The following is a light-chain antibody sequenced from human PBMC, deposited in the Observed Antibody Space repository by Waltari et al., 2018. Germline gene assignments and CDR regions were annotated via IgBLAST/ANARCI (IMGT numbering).Light chain of an antibody. V-gene: IGKV3-20*01. CDR3: QQYDISPLT. Sequence: EIVFTKSPVTLTFSPGEQATLACRASPTVRTTYLAWYQQKPGQAPTLPIYGATSRATGIPDRFSGSGSGTDFSLTISSLEPEDFAVYYCQQYDISPLTFGGGTKVEIK. CDR2: GAT. CDR1: PTVRTTY. J-gene: IGKJ4*01.